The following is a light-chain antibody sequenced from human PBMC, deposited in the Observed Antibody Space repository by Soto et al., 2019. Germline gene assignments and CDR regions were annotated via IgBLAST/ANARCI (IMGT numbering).Light chain of an antibody. CDR1: QSVLYSSNNKNY. J-gene: IGKJ3*01. V-gene: IGKV4-1*01. CDR2: WAS. CDR3: QQYDSTPFT. Sequence: DIVMTQSPDSLAVSLGERATINCKSSQSVLYSSNNKNYLAWYQQKPGQPPKMLIYWASTRESGVPDRFSGSGSETDFTLTISSLQAEDVAVNYCQQYDSTPFTFGPGTKVDIK.